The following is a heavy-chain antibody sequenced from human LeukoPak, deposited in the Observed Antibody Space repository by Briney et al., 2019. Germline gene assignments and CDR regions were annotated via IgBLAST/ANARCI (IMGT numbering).Heavy chain of an antibody. CDR3: ARDIAAAGTGY. D-gene: IGHD6-13*01. Sequence: SETLSLTCTVSGYSISSGYYWGWIRQPPGKGLEWIGSIYHSGSTYYNPSLKSRVTISVDTSKNQFSLKLSSVTAADTAVYCCARDIAAAGTGYWGQGTLVTVSS. CDR2: IYHSGST. CDR1: GYSISSGYY. J-gene: IGHJ4*02. V-gene: IGHV4-38-2*02.